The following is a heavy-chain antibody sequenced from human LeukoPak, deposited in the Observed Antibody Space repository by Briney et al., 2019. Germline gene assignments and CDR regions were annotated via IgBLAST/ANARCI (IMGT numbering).Heavy chain of an antibody. D-gene: IGHD3-16*01. CDR1: GGSINTYY. CDR2: IYSTGTT. Sequence: SETLSLTCTVSGGSINTYYWSWLRQSPEKGAECVGYIYSTGTTDYNPSLKSRVVISIDTSKSPFALKMKSMTAADSAVYYCARRGTPYSYYYMDVWGKGTTVTVSS. CDR3: ARRGTPYSYYYMDV. J-gene: IGHJ6*03. V-gene: IGHV4-59*08.